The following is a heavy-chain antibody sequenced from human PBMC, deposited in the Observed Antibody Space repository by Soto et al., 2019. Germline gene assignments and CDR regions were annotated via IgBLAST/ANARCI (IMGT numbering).Heavy chain of an antibody. CDR2: IYWDDDK. CDR3: AHSTMVRGVVD. J-gene: IGHJ4*02. V-gene: IGHV2-5*02. Sequence: QITLKESGPTLVKPTQTLTLTCTFSGFSLSTSGVGVGWIRQPPGKALEWLALIYWDDDKRYSPSLKSRLTXTXXTSKNQAVLTMTNMDPVDTATYYFAHSTMVRGVVDWGQGTLVTVSS. D-gene: IGHD3-10*01. CDR1: GFSLSTSGVG.